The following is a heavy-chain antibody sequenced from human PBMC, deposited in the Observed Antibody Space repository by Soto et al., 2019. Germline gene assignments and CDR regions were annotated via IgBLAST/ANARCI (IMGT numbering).Heavy chain of an antibody. Sequence: QVQLVESGGGVVQPGRSLRLSCAASGFTFSSYAMHWVRQAPGKGLEWVAVISYDGSNKYYADSVKGRFTISRDNSKHTLYLHMNSLRAEDTAVYSCARDPTGPGSGRLMDVWGQGTTVTVSS. CDR2: ISYDGSNK. CDR1: GFTFSSYA. CDR3: ARDPTGPGSGRLMDV. V-gene: IGHV3-30-3*01. J-gene: IGHJ6*02. D-gene: IGHD6-19*01.